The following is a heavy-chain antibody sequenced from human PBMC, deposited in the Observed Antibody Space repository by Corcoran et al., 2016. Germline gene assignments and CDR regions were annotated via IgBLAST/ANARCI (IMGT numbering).Heavy chain of an antibody. D-gene: IGHD2-2*01. V-gene: IGHV3-21*01. J-gene: IGHJ3*01. CDR2: ITTSSAYI. CDR3: ARDISSTSRAFDF. CDR1: GFTFSYYS. Sequence: EVQLVESGGGLVKPGGSLRLSCAASGFTFSYYSMNWVRQAPGKGLEWVSSITTSSAYIYYADSVKGRFTISRDNAKNSLYLQMNSLRAEDTAVYYCARDISSTSRAFDFWGQGTMVTVSS.